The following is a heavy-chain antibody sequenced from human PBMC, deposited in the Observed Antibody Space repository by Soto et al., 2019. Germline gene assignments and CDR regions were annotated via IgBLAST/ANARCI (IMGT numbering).Heavy chain of an antibody. Sequence: GKSLKISCKVSGCSFTSYWIAWVRQMPGKGLEWMGIIYLSDSDTRYSPSFQGRVTISADKSISTAYLQWSSLKASDTAMYYCARYSSGWPYYFDYRGQGTLVTVSS. V-gene: IGHV5-51*03. D-gene: IGHD6-19*01. CDR1: GCSFTSYW. CDR2: IYLSDSDT. CDR3: ARYSSGWPYYFDY. J-gene: IGHJ4*02.